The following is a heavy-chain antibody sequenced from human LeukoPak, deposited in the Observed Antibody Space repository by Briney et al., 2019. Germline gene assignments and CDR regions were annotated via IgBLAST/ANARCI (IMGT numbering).Heavy chain of an antibody. V-gene: IGHV3-30*18. D-gene: IGHD2-15*01. J-gene: IGHJ4*02. CDR3: AKVGRYCSGGSCYPPDY. CDR1: AFTFSSYG. CDR2: ISYDGSDK. Sequence: GGSLRLSCAASAFTFSSYGMHWVRQAPGKGLEGVALISYDGSDKDYAKSVKGRFTISRDNSKNTLYLQMNSLRAEDTAVYYCAKVGRYCSGGSCYPPDYWGQGTLVTVSS.